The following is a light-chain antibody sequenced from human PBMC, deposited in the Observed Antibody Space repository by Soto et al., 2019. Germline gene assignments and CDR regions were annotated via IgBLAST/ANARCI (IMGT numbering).Light chain of an antibody. CDR1: QSVSNNY. CDR3: QQYGSSPPLT. V-gene: IGKV3-20*01. Sequence: EIVLMQSPGTLSLSPGERATLSCRASQSVSNNYVAWYQQKPGQAPRLLIAGASSRATGIPDRFIGSGSGTDFTLTISRLEPEDFAVYYCQQYGSSPPLTFGGGTKVEIK. CDR2: GAS. J-gene: IGKJ4*01.